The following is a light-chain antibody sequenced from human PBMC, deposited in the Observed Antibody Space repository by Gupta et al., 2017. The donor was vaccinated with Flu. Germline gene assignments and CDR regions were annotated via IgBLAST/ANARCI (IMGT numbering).Light chain of an antibody. CDR2: TND. Sequence: QSVLTQPPSASGTPGQRVTISCSGSSSNIGSNYVFWYQQVPGTAPKLRIYTNDQRPSGVPDRFSGSKSDTSASLAISGLRSEDEADYYCAAWDDGLSGRVFGGGTKLTVL. V-gene: IGLV1-47*01. CDR1: SSNIGSNY. J-gene: IGLJ3*02. CDR3: AAWDDGLSGRV.